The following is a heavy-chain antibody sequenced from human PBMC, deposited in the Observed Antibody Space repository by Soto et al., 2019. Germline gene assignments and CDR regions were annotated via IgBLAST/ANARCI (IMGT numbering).Heavy chain of an antibody. Sequence: PGGSLRLSCAASGFTFSDHYMDWVRQAPGTGLEWVARSRNKAKSYTTVYAASVKDRFTISRDESKNSLYLEMSSLKAEDTAVYFCVRGYPSFDVWGRGTMVTVSS. CDR2: SRNKAKSYTT. D-gene: IGHD1-1*01. CDR1: GFTFSDHY. V-gene: IGHV3-72*01. CDR3: VRGYPSFDV. J-gene: IGHJ3*01.